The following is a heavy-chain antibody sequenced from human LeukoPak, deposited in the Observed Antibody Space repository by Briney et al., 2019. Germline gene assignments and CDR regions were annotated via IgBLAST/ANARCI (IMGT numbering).Heavy chain of an antibody. CDR1: GGSISSYY. J-gene: IGHJ4*02. Sequence: SETLSLTCTVSGGSISSYYWTWIRQPAGKGLEWIGEINYSGSTNYNPSLKSRVTISVDTSKNQFSLKLSSVTAADTAVYYCARRGRTSASWSYWGQGTLVTVSS. V-gene: IGHV4-59*12. D-gene: IGHD1-1*01. CDR3: ARRGRTSASWSY. CDR2: INYSGST.